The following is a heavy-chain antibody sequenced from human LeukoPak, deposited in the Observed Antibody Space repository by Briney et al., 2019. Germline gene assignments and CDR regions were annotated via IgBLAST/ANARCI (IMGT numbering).Heavy chain of an antibody. CDR3: ARDGPSYKQWLVRVGAFDI. CDR2: IKQDGSEK. V-gene: IGHV3-7*01. CDR1: GFTFSSYW. D-gene: IGHD6-19*01. Sequence: GGSLRLFCAASGFTFSSYWMSWVRQAPGKGLEWVANIKQDGSEKYYVDSVKGRFTISRDNAKNSLYLQMNSLRAEDTAVYYCARDGPSYKQWLVRVGAFDIWGQGTMVTVSS. J-gene: IGHJ3*02.